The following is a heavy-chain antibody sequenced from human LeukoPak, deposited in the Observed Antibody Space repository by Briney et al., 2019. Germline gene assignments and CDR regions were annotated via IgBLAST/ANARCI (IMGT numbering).Heavy chain of an antibody. D-gene: IGHD3-22*01. J-gene: IGHJ4*02. V-gene: IGHV4-59*01. CDR1: GGSISSYY. CDR2: IYYSGST. CDR3: AGASYDSSGVH. Sequence: PSETLSLTCIVSGGSISSYYRSWIRQPPGKGLEWIGYIYYSGSTNYNPSLKSRVTISVDTSKNQFSLKLSSVTAADTAVYYCAGASYDSSGVHWGQGTLVTVSS.